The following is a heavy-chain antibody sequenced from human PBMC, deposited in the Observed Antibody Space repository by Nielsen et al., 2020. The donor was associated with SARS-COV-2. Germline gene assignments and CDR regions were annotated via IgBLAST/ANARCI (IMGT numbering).Heavy chain of an antibody. V-gene: IGHV3-30*18. CDR2: ISYDGSNK. Sequence: GGSLRLSCAASGFTFSSYGMHWVRQAPGKGLEWVAVISYDGSNKYYADSVKGRFTISRDNSKNTLYLQMNSLRAEDTAVYYCAKDPPAMVRGYGMDVWGQGTTVTVSS. CDR3: AKDPPAMVRGYGMDV. CDR1: GFTFSSYG. D-gene: IGHD3-10*01. J-gene: IGHJ6*02.